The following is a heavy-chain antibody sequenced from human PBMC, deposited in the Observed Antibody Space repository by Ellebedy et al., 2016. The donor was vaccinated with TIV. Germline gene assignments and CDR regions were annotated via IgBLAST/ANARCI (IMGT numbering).Heavy chain of an antibody. CDR3: ARAPAGTQQSPLDY. J-gene: IGHJ4*02. CDR2: IYQSGST. CDR1: GDSISSSNW. V-gene: IGHV4-4*02. Sequence: MPSETLSLTCAVSGDSISSSNWWNWVRQTPGKGLEWIGEIYQSGSTNSNPSLKSRVTISVDKSKTQFSLKLTSVTAADTAVYSCARAPAGTQQSPLDYWGQGTLVTVSS. D-gene: IGHD6-13*01.